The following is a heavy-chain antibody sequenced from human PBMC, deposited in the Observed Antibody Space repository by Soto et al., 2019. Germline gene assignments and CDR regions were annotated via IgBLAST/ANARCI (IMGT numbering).Heavy chain of an antibody. CDR2: IYYSGST. V-gene: IGHV4-39*01. CDR1: GGSISSSSYY. CDR3: AGIVVVITTLFDY. Sequence: QLQLQESGPGLVKPSETLSLTCTVSGGSISSSSYYWGWIRQPPGKGLEWIGSIYYSGSTYYNPSLQSRVTRAVDTSNNQFSLTLSSVTAADTAVYYCAGIVVVITTLFDYWGQGTLVTVSS. J-gene: IGHJ4*02. D-gene: IGHD3-22*01.